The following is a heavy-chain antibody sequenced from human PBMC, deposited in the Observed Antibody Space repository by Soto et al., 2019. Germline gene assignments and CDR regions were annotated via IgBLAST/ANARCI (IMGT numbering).Heavy chain of an antibody. J-gene: IGHJ5*02. CDR1: GFTFSNNA. D-gene: IGHD2-21*01. Sequence: GGSMRLSCAASGFTFSNNAMTWVRQAPGKGLEWVSIVSGDRATTYYADSVKGRFTVSRDNSKNTVYLQMNSLRAEDTAIYYIVKDNNCADPAWGQGTQVTVSS. CDR3: VKDNNCADPA. CDR2: VSGDRATT. V-gene: IGHV3-23*01.